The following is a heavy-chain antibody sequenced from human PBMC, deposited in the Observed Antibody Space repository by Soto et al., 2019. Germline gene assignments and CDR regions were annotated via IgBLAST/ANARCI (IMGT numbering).Heavy chain of an antibody. V-gene: IGHV1-69*01. J-gene: IGHJ4*02. CDR1: GGTFSSYP. CDR2: IIPSLHTA. CDR3: ARDGSEWLLAY. D-gene: IGHD3-3*01. Sequence: QVLLVQSGAEVKKPGSSVRVSFKVSGGTFSSYPISWVRQAPGQGLEWMGGIIPSLHTANYAQKFQGRVTITADEPTSTAYMELSSLRSEDTALYYCARDGSEWLLAYWGQGTLVTVSS.